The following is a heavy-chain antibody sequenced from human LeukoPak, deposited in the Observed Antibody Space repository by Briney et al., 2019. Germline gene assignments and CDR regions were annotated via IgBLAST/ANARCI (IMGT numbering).Heavy chain of an antibody. Sequence: SETLSLTCTVSGYSISSGYYWGWIRQPPGKGLEWIGSIYHSGSTYYNPSLKSRVTISVDTSKNQFSLKLSSVTAADTAVYYCARADSGYDPVFDYWGQGTLVTVSS. CDR2: IYHSGST. J-gene: IGHJ4*02. V-gene: IGHV4-38-2*02. D-gene: IGHD5-12*01. CDR3: ARADSGYDPVFDY. CDR1: GYSISSGYY.